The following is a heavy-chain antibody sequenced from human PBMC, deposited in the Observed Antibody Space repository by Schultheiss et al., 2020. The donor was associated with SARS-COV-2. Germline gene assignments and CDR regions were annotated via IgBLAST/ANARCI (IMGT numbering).Heavy chain of an antibody. CDR2: ISSSGGYI. J-gene: IGHJ2*01. CDR3: ARDRDSWYFDL. CDR1: GFTFSSYS. V-gene: IGHV3-21*01. Sequence: GGSLRLSCAASGFTFSSYSLNWVRQAPGKGLEWVSSISSSGGYIYYADSVKGRFTISRDNARNSLYLQMNRLRDEDTAVYYCARDRDSWYFDLWGRGTLVTGSS.